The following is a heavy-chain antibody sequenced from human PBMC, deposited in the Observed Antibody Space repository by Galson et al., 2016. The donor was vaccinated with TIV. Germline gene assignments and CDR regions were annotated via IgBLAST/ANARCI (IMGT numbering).Heavy chain of an antibody. CDR2: LNNDGSRT. V-gene: IGHV3-74*01. Sequence: SLRLSCAASGFKFSDYWMYWVRQVPGKGLVWVSRLNNDGSRTAYADSVNFRFTISRDNAKNTLFLQTNSLRADDTALYYCARGLYEEYSVGLDSWGQGTLVTVSS. CDR1: GFKFSDYW. CDR3: ARGLYEEYSVGLDS. D-gene: IGHD3-10*02. J-gene: IGHJ4*02.